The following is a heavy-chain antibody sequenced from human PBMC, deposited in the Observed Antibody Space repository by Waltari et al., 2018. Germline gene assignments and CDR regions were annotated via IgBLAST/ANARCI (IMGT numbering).Heavy chain of an antibody. Sequence: EVQLLESGGGLVQPGGSLRLSYAASDFTFRIYSLTCVRQAPGKGLEWVSYTSSSSSTIYYADSVKGRFTISRDNAKNSLYLQMNSLRAEDTAVYYCARALYKAQRIDYWGQGTLVTVSS. CDR2: TSSSSSTI. CDR3: ARALYKAQRIDY. V-gene: IGHV3-48*01. CDR1: DFTFRIYS. J-gene: IGHJ4*02. D-gene: IGHD3-10*01.